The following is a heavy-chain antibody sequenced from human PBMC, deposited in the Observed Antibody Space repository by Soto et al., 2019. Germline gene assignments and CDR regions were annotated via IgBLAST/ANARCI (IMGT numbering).Heavy chain of an antibody. CDR1: GFSLSTSGVG. CDR2: IYWDDDK. D-gene: IGHD3-9*01. CDR3: AHMGRYYDILTGYSWTIDY. Sequence: QITLKESGPTLVKPTQTLTLTCTFSGFSLSTSGVGVGWIRQPPGKALEWLALIYWDDDKRYSPSLKSRLTITKDTSKNQVVLTMTNMDPVDTDTYYCAHMGRYYDILTGYSWTIDYWGQGTLVTVSS. V-gene: IGHV2-5*02. J-gene: IGHJ4*02.